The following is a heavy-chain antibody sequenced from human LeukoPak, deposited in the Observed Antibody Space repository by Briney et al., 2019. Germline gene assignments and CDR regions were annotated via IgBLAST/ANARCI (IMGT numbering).Heavy chain of an antibody. CDR1: GGSISSYY. CDR2: IYYSGNT. J-gene: IGHJ3*02. D-gene: IGHD2-15*01. Sequence: SETLSLTCTVSGGSISSYYWIWIRQPPGKGLEWIGYIYYSGNTNYNPSLKSRVTISVDTSKNQFSLKLSSVTAADTAVYYCARARLGWSGTFDIWGQGTMVAVSS. V-gene: IGHV4-59*01. CDR3: ARARLGWSGTFDI.